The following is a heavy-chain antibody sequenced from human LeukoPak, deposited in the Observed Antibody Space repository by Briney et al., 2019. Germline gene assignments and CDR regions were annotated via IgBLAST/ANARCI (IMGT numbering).Heavy chain of an antibody. V-gene: IGHV3-7*03. CDR1: GFSFSNYA. CDR3: ARDFGLRCSGGTCYSVYYYGMDV. J-gene: IGHJ6*04. D-gene: IGHD2-15*01. Sequence: GGSLRLSCSASGFSFSNYAMYWVRQAPGKGLEWVANIKQGGSEKYYVDSVKGRFTISKDNAKNSLYLQMNSLRAEDTAVYYCARDFGLRCSGGTCYSVYYYGMDVWGKGTTVTVSS. CDR2: IKQGGSEK.